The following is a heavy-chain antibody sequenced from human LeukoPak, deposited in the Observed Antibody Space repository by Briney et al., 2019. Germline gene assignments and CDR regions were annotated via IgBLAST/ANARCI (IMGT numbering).Heavy chain of an antibody. CDR2: IYSGGRT. V-gene: IGHV3-66*01. CDR1: GFTFSSYS. D-gene: IGHD3-10*01. J-gene: IGHJ6*03. Sequence: GGSLRLSCAASGFTFSSYSMSWVRQAPGKGLEWVSVIYSGGRTYYADSVKGRFTISRVNSKNTLYLEMNSLRAEDTAVYYCARVHYGSGSLYYYYYYMDVWGKGTTVTISS. CDR3: ARVHYGSGSLYYYYYYMDV.